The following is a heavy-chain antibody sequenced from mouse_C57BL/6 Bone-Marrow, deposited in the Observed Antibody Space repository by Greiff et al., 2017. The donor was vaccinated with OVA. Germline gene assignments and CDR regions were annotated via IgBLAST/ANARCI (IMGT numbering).Heavy chain of an antibody. CDR2: ISSGSSTI. J-gene: IGHJ2*01. D-gene: IGHD2-3*01. CDR1: GFTFSDYG. V-gene: IGHV5-17*01. Sequence: DVHLVESGGGLVKPGGSLKLSCAASGFTFSDYGMHWVRQAPEKGLEWVAYISSGSSTIYYADTVKGRFTISRDNAKNTLFLQMTSLRSEDTAMYYCARWLLSYFDYWGQGTTLTVSS. CDR3: ARWLLSYFDY.